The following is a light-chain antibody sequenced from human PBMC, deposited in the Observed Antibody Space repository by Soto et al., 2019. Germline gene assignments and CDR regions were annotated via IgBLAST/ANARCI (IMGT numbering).Light chain of an antibody. V-gene: IGKV3-20*01. J-gene: IGKJ1*01. CDR1: QSVNSDY. CDR3: QQYDSSPRT. Sequence: EIVLTQSPGTLSLSPGERATLSCRASQSVNSDYLAWYQQKPGQGPRVLMFGASSRATGIPDRFSGSGSGTDFTLTIRRLEPDDFAVYYCQQYDSSPRTFGQGTKVEIK. CDR2: GAS.